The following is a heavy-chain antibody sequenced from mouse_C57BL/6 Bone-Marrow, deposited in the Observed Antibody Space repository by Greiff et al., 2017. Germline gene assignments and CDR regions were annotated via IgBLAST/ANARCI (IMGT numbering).Heavy chain of an antibody. Sequence: DVMLVESGGDLVKPGGSLKLSCAASGFTFSSYGMSWVRQTPDKRLEWVATISSGGSYTYYPDSVKGRFTISRDNAKNTLDLQMSSLKSEDTAMYYCARHVDWDSFAYWGQGTLVTVSA. J-gene: IGHJ3*01. D-gene: IGHD4-1*01. CDR3: ARHVDWDSFAY. V-gene: IGHV5-6*02. CDR2: ISSGGSYT. CDR1: GFTFSSYG.